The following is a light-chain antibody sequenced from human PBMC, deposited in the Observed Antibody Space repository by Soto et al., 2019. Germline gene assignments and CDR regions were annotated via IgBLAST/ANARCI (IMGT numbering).Light chain of an antibody. J-gene: IGLJ2*01. V-gene: IGLV2-23*01. CDR2: EAN. CDR3: CSSAGTYTNVI. Sequence: QSALTQPASVSGSPGQSITISCTGTSSDVGSYDLVSWYQQRPGEAPKVMIYEANRRPSGVSNRFSGSKSGNTASLTTSGFLGDEQAASVCCSSAGTYTNVIFGGGTQLTVL. CDR1: SSDVGSYDL.